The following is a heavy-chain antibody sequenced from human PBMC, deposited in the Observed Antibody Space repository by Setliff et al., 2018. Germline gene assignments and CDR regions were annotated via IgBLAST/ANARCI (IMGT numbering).Heavy chain of an antibody. J-gene: IGHJ4*02. CDR1: GGSINEYY. CDR3: ARSFSRREKFLLDY. V-gene: IGHV4-4*07. CDR2: IYSDENT. Sequence: SETLSLTCSVSGGSINEYYWSWFRQPAGKGLEWIGRIYSDENTDYNPSLKSRVTISMDTSKNQFSLKVSSVTAADTAVYYCARSFSRREKFLLDYWGQGALVTVSS.